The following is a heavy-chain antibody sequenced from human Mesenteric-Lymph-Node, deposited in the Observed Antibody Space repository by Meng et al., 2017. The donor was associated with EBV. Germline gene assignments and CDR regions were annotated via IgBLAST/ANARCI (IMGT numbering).Heavy chain of an antibody. V-gene: IGHV4-4*02. J-gene: IGHJ4*02. Sequence: VRLQVAGAGLVKPSGCLCLTCAVSGGSISSSNWWSWVRQPPGKGLEWIGEIYHSGSTNYNPSLKSRVTIPVDKSKNQFSLNLSSVTAADTAVYYCARVGQWLPIDYWGQGTLVTVSS. CDR3: ARVGQWLPIDY. D-gene: IGHD6-19*01. CDR2: IYHSGST. CDR1: GGSISSSNW.